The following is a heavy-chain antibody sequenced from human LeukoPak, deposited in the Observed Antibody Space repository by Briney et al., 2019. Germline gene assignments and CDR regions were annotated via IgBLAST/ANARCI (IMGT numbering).Heavy chain of an antibody. V-gene: IGHV3-33*01. D-gene: IGHD3-22*01. J-gene: IGHJ4*02. Sequence: PGGSLRLSCAASGFIFNSYGVHWVRQAPGKGLEWVAVTWYDGNKRYHAESVKGRFTISRDNSKNTLYLQMNSLRVEDTALYYCASFYDTSGRDYWGQGILVTVSS. CDR1: GFIFNSYG. CDR2: TWYDGNKR. CDR3: ASFYDTSGRDY.